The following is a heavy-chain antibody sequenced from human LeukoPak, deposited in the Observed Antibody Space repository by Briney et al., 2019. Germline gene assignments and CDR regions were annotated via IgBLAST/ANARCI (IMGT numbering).Heavy chain of an antibody. V-gene: IGHV3-74*01. Sequence: GGSLRLSCEASGFTFSSCWMHWVRHVPGKGLVWVSRISSDGATTSCADSVKGRFSISRDNAKNTLDLQMNSLRAEDTAVYYCTRSGGSGFDYWGQGTLVTVFS. D-gene: IGHD6-19*01. CDR1: GFTFSSCW. CDR2: ISSDGATT. CDR3: TRSGGSGFDY. J-gene: IGHJ4*02.